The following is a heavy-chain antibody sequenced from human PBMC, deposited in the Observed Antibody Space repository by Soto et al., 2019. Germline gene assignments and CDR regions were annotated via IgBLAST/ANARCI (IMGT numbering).Heavy chain of an antibody. CDR2: ISYSGST. V-gene: IGHV4-59*01. Sequence: SETLSLTCTVSGGSITTYYWSWIRQPPGMGLEWIGYISYSGSTNYNPSLKSRVTISVDASKNQFSLKLSSVTAADTAVYYCARGVGSATYYNQYNSFDPWGQGTLVTSPQ. CDR3: ARGVGSATYYNQYNSFDP. D-gene: IGHD3-10*01. J-gene: IGHJ5*02. CDR1: GGSITTYY.